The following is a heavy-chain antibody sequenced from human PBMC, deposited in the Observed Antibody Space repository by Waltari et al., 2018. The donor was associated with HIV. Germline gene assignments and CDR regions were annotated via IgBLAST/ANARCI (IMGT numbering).Heavy chain of an antibody. V-gene: IGHV3-23*01. CDR2: IRGGGET. Sequence: QLLESGGGLVAPGGSLSLSCAASGFIFTDFAMDWVRQAPGKGLEWVSAIRGGGETFYADSVKGRFTISRDNSKNTLYLQMNSLRADDAAVYYCVKDSGRAADVFDLWGQGTMVTVSS. CDR3: VKDSGRAADVFDL. J-gene: IGHJ3*01. D-gene: IGHD3-10*01. CDR1: GFIFTDFA.